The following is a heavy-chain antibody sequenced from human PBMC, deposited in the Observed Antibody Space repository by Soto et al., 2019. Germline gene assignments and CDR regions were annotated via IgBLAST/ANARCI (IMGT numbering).Heavy chain of an antibody. D-gene: IGHD2-8*02. J-gene: IGHJ4*01. CDR2: INHSGST. CDR3: ARDKITGLFDY. Sequence: PSVTMCLTCAADGGTFSGYGWPWIRQNTGTGLEWIGEINHSGSTNYSASLKSRVTISVDTSKNQFDLKLTSVTAADTAVYYCARDKITGLFDYWGHGTLGTVSS. V-gene: IGHV4-34*01. CDR1: GGTFSGYG.